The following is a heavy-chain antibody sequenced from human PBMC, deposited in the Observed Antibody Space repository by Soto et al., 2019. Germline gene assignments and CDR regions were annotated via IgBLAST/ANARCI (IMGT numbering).Heavy chain of an antibody. CDR2: IIPIFGTA. V-gene: IGHV1-69*01. Sequence: QVQLVQSGAEVKKPGSSVKVSCKASGGTFSSYAISWVRQAPGQGLEWMGGIIPIFGTANYAQKFQGRFTITADESTSTAYMELSSLRSEDTAVYYCARAGAVAGPYYYYGMDVWGQGTTVTVSS. D-gene: IGHD6-19*01. CDR3: ARAGAVAGPYYYYGMDV. CDR1: GGTFSSYA. J-gene: IGHJ6*02.